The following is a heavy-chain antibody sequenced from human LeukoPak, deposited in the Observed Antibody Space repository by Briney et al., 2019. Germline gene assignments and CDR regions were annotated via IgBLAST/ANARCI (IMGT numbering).Heavy chain of an antibody. CDR2: IYYSGST. J-gene: IGHJ4*02. V-gene: IGHV4-59*12. Sequence: SETLSLTCTVSGGSISSYYWSWIRQPPGEGLEWIGFIYYSGSTNQNPSLKSRVTISADTSKNQFSLKLSSVTAADTSVYYCASDTVAGTGWGQGTLVTVSS. CDR1: GGSISSYY. CDR3: ASDTVAGTG. D-gene: IGHD6-19*01.